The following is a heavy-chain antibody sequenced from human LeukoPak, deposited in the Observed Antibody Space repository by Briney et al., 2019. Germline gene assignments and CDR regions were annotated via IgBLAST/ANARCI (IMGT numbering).Heavy chain of an antibody. CDR3: ARQRYYYYGMDV. CDR2: IYYSGST. CDR1: GGSISSYY. J-gene: IGHJ6*02. V-gene: IGHV4-59*01. Sequence: SETLSLTCTVSGGSISSYYWSWIRQPPGKGLEWIGYIYYSGSTNYNPSLKSRVTISVDTSKNQFSLKLSSVTAADTAVYYCARQRYYYYGMDVWSQGTTVTVSS.